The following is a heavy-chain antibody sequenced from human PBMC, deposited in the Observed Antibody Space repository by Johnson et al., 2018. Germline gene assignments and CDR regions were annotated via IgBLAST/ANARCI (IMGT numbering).Heavy chain of an antibody. Sequence: VQLQESGGGLVQPGGSLRLSCAASGFTFSRYWMHWVRQAPGKGLVWVSCIQTDGSRTNYADSVKGRSTRSRDNATNTLYLQMNSLRAEDTAVYYCVRGCGGCYGMDVWGPGTTVTVSS. V-gene: IGHV3-74*01. CDR3: VRGCGGCYGMDV. CDR1: GFTFSRYW. J-gene: IGHJ6*02. D-gene: IGHD3-16*01. CDR2: IQTDGSRT.